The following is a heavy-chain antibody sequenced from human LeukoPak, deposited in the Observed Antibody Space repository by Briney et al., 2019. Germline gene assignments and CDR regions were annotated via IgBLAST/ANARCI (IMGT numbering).Heavy chain of an antibody. D-gene: IGHD6-13*01. Sequence: PGGSLRLSCAASGFTFSSYSMNWVRQAPGKGLEWVSYISSSSSTIYYADSVKGRFTISRDNAKNSLYLQMNSLRAEDTAVYYCARVFSSSSSAYYYYYMDVWGKGTTVTISS. J-gene: IGHJ6*03. CDR1: GFTFSSYS. CDR3: ARVFSSSSSAYYYYYMDV. V-gene: IGHV3-48*01. CDR2: ISSSSSTI.